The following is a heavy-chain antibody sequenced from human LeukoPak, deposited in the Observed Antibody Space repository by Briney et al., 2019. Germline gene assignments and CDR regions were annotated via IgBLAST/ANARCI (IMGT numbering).Heavy chain of an antibody. CDR2: ISGSGGST. Sequence: PGGSLRLSCAASGFTFSSYAMSWVRQAPGKGLEWVSAISGSGGSTYYADSVKGRFTISRDNSKNTLYLQMNSLRAEDTAVYYCAETPDYGDLNWFDPWGQGTLVTVSS. D-gene: IGHD4-17*01. J-gene: IGHJ5*02. V-gene: IGHV3-23*01. CDR1: GFTFSSYA. CDR3: AETPDYGDLNWFDP.